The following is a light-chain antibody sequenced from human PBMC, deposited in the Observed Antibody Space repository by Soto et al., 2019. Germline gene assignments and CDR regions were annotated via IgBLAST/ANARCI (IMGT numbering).Light chain of an antibody. CDR2: AAS. Sequence: DIQMTQSPSSLSASVGDRVTITCRASQSIRSYLNWYQQKPGKAPKLLIYAASSLQSGVPSRFSGSGSGTDFTLTISSLQPEDFATYYCQQSYSTRGYTFGQGTKLEIK. J-gene: IGKJ2*01. V-gene: IGKV1-39*01. CDR3: QQSYSTRGYT. CDR1: QSIRSY.